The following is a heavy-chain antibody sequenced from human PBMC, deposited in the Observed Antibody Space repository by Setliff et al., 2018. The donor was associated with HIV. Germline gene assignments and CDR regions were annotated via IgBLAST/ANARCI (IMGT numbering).Heavy chain of an antibody. CDR2: INVYNGNT. J-gene: IGHJ4*02. CDR3: ARGKASTYYYDSSPPRN. D-gene: IGHD3-22*01. Sequence: ASVKVSCKASGYTFSSSGISWVRQAPGQGLEWMGWINVYNGNTNYAQKVQGRVTMTTDTSASTAYMELRSLRSEDTAVYYCARGKASTYYYDSSPPRNWGQGTLVTVSS. V-gene: IGHV1-18*01. CDR1: GYTFSSSG.